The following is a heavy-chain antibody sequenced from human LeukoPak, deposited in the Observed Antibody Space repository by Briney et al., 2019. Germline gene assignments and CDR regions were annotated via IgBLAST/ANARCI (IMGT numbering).Heavy chain of an antibody. J-gene: IGHJ4*02. CDR1: VVTFSVSA. CDR2: ISSNGGTT. Sequence: GGSLRLSCAASVVTFSVSAMYSGCEAPGKGLEYVSAISSNGGTTYYASSVKGRFTISRDNSKNTLYLQMGCLRAEDMAVYYCARQAPTLRNYFDYWGQGTLVTVSS. V-gene: IGHV3-64*01. D-gene: IGHD4-17*01. CDR3: ARQAPTLRNYFDY.